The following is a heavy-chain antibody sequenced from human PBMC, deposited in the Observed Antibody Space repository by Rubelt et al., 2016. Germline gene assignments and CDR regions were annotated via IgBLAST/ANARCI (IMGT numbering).Heavy chain of an antibody. CDR2: INHSGST. CDR1: GGSISSYY. Sequence: QVQLQESGPGLVKPSETLSLTCTVSGGSISSYYWSWIRQPPGKGLEWIGEINHSGSTNYNPSLKSRVTISVDTSKNQFSLKLSSVTAADTAVDCCARGRRITMVRGVRGIDYWCQGTLVTVSS. J-gene: IGHJ4*02. CDR3: ARGRRITMVRGVRGIDY. V-gene: IGHV4-34*01. D-gene: IGHD3-10*01.